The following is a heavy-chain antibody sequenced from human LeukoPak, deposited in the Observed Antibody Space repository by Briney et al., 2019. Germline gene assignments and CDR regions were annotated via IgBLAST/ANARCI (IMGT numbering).Heavy chain of an antibody. CDR3: TRGGIVGATYYYYYYMDV. CDR1: GFTFSSYW. Sequence: PGGSLRLSCAASGFTFSSYWMSWVRQAPGKGLEWVGRIRSKANSYATAYAASVKGRFTISRDDSKNTAYLQMNSLKTEDTAVYYCTRGGIVGATYYYYYYMDVWGKGTTVTVSS. V-gene: IGHV3-73*01. D-gene: IGHD1-26*01. J-gene: IGHJ6*03. CDR2: IRSKANSYAT.